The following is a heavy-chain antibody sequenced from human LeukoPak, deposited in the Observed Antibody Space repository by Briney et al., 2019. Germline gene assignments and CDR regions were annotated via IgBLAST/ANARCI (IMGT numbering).Heavy chain of an antibody. J-gene: IGHJ4*02. CDR2: IYYSGST. D-gene: IGHD2-15*01. CDR3: ARAPVGFCSGGTCKRYFDY. V-gene: IGHV4-59*08. CDR1: GGSISSYY. Sequence: SETLSLTCTVSGGSISSYYWSWIRQPPGKGLEWIGYIYYSGSTNYNPSLKSRVTISVDTSKNQFSLKLSSVTAADTAVYYCARAPVGFCSGGTCKRYFDYWGQGALVTVSS.